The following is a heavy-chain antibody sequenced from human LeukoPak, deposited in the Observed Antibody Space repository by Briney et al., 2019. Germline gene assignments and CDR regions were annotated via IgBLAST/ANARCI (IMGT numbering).Heavy chain of an antibody. CDR2: INPNSGGT. Sequence: EWMGWINPNSGGTNYAQKFQGRVTMTKDTSISTAYMELSRLRSDDTAVYYCAREARWFDPWGQGTLVTVSS. J-gene: IGHJ5*02. CDR3: AREARWFDP. V-gene: IGHV1-2*02.